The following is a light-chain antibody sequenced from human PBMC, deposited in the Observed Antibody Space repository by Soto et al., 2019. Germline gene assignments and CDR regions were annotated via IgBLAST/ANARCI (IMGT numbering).Light chain of an antibody. CDR2: DAS. Sequence: EIVLTQSPGILYLSPGDRATLSCRASQTISSGFLAWYQQKVGQAPRLLIYDASNRATGIPDRFSGSGSGTDLTITISRLEPEDFEVYYCQQYGSSSITFGQGTRLEI. CDR3: QQYGSSSIT. V-gene: IGKV3-20*01. CDR1: QTISSGF. J-gene: IGKJ5*01.